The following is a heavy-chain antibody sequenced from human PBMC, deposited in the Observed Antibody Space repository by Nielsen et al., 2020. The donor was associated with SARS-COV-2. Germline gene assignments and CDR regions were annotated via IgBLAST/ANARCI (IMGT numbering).Heavy chain of an antibody. CDR3: ARGAQQWLADY. Sequence: WVRQAPGQGLEWMGWFNPGSGGTKYAQKLQARVTTTRDMSVNTAYMELSGLTSDDTAVYYCARGAQQWLADYWGQGTLVTVSS. V-gene: IGHV1-2*02. D-gene: IGHD6-19*01. J-gene: IGHJ4*02. CDR2: FNPGSGGT.